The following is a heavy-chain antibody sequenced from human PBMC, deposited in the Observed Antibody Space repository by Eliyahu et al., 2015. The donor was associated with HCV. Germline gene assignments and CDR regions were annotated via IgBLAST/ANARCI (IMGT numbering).Heavy chain of an antibody. CDR2: ISHDGSNK. D-gene: IGHD6-19*01. CDR1: GFXFSSYX. J-gene: IGHJ6*02. CDR3: ARDLQDPIIAVAGNGMDV. V-gene: IGHV3-30-3*01. Sequence: QVQLVESGGGVVQPGRSLRLSCAASGFXFSSYXIHWVRQAPGKGLEGVAVISHDGSNKYYADSVKGRFTISRDNSKNTLYLQMNSLRGEETAVYYCARDLQDPIIAVAGNGMDVWGQGTTVTVSS.